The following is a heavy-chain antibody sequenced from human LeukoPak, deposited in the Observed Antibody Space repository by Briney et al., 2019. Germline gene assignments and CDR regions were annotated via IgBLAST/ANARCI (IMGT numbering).Heavy chain of an antibody. V-gene: IGHV1-46*01. CDR2: INPSGGST. CDR1: GYTFTIYY. J-gene: IGHJ1*01. Sequence: EASVNVCCNSSGYTFTIYYMHWVRHPPAQGLEGMGMINPSGGSTSYAQEFQGRVPITRDTPTSTVSMDLRILSSRAEAVYLCARDPKGSSWSRAEYFQNWGQGTLVTVSS. CDR3: ARDPKGSSWSRAEYFQN. D-gene: IGHD6-13*01.